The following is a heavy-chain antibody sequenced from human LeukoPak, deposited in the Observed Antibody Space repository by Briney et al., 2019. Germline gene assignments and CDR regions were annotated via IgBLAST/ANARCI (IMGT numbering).Heavy chain of an antibody. CDR2: IKHDGSEK. Sequence: GGSLRLSCAASGFTFSSYWLSWVRQTPGKGLEWVANIKHDGSEKYYVGSVKGRFTISRDNAKNSLYLQMSSLRAGDTAVYYCARDRGYPSYMDVWGKGTTVTVSS. D-gene: IGHD3-10*01. J-gene: IGHJ6*03. V-gene: IGHV3-7*01. CDR1: GFTFSSYW. CDR3: ARDRGYPSYMDV.